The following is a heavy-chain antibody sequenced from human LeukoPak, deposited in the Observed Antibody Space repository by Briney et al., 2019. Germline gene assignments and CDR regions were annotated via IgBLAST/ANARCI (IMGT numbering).Heavy chain of an antibody. CDR1: GFTFTNYA. CDR2: ISGSGGTT. CDR3: AKEAPGGTGFDS. Sequence: GGSLRLSCGASGFTFTNYAMSWVRQAPGKGLEWVSAISGSGGTTYYADSVRGRFTISSDNSKNTLYLQMNSLRAEDTAVYYCAKEAPGGTGFDSWGQGTLVTVSS. D-gene: IGHD6-13*01. V-gene: IGHV3-23*01. J-gene: IGHJ4*02.